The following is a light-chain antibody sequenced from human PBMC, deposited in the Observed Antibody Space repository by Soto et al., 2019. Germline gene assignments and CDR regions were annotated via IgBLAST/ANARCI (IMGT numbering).Light chain of an antibody. CDR3: SSYTSSSTLV. Sequence: QSALTQPASVSGSPGQSITISCTGTSSDVGGYDSVSWYQQHPGKAPKLMIYDVNNQPSGVSTRFSGSKSGNTASLTISGLQTEDEADYYCSSYTSSSTLVFGGGTKLTVL. V-gene: IGLV2-14*03. J-gene: IGLJ2*01. CDR2: DVN. CDR1: SSDVGGYDS.